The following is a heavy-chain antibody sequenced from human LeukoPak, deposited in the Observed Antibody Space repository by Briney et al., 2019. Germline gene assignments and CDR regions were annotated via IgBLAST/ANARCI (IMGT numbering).Heavy chain of an antibody. CDR1: GFTFSSYA. V-gene: IGHV3-23*01. Sequence: GGSLRLSCAASGFTFSSYAMSWVRQAPGKGLEWVSAISGSGGSTWYADSVKGRFTISRDNSKNTLYLQMNSLRAEDTAVYYCAKDLGNRVGATASVAWGQGTLVTVSS. CDR2: ISGSGGST. J-gene: IGHJ5*02. CDR3: AKDLGNRVGATASVA. D-gene: IGHD1-26*01.